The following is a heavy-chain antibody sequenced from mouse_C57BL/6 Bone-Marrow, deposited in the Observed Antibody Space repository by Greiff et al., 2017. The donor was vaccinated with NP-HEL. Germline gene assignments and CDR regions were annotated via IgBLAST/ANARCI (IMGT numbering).Heavy chain of an antibody. CDR2: IHPNSGST. Sequence: VQLQQPGAELVKPGASVKLSCKASGYTFTSYWMHWVKQRPGQGLEWIGMIHPNSGSTNYNEKFKSKATLTVDKSSSTAYMQLSSLTSEDSAVYYCARFYGSSFYYFDYWGQGTTLTVSS. V-gene: IGHV1-64*01. J-gene: IGHJ2*01. CDR1: GYTFTSYW. D-gene: IGHD1-1*01. CDR3: ARFYGSSFYYFDY.